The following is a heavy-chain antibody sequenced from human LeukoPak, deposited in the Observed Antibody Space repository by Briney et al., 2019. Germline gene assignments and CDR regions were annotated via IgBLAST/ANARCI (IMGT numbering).Heavy chain of an antibody. J-gene: IGHJ5*02. D-gene: IGHD2-2*01. Sequence: GGSLRLSCAASGFTFSSYGMHWVRQAPGKGLEWVAVIWYDGSNKYYADSVKGRFTISRDNSKNTLYLQMNSLRAEDTAVYYCARDNQPYCSSTSCYAGAHWFDPWGQGTLVTVPS. CDR2: IWYDGSNK. V-gene: IGHV3-33*01. CDR3: ARDNQPYCSSTSCYAGAHWFDP. CDR1: GFTFSSYG.